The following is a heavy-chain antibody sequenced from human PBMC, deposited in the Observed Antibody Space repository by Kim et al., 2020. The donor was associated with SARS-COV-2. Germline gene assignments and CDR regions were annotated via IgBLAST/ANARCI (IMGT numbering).Heavy chain of an antibody. J-gene: IGHJ4*02. CDR3: ARGSRDTTMVPRFWNY. D-gene: IGHD5-18*01. Sequence: SLKSRVTISVDTSKNQFSLKLGSVTAADTAVYYCARGSRDTTMVPRFWNYWGQGTLVTVSS. V-gene: IGHV4-34*01.